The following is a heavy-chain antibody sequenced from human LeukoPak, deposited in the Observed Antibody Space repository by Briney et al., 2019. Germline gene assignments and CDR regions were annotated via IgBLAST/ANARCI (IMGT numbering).Heavy chain of an antibody. D-gene: IGHD6-19*01. CDR1: GGFISSYY. CDR3: ARLVAGASDY. CDR2: IYFSGST. V-gene: IGHV4-59*08. Sequence: KPSETLSLTCTVSGGFISSYYWSWIRQPPGKGLEWIGYIYFSGSTNYNPSLKSRVTISVVTSKNQFSLKLSSVTAADTAVYYCARLVAGASDYWGQGTLVTVSS. J-gene: IGHJ4*02.